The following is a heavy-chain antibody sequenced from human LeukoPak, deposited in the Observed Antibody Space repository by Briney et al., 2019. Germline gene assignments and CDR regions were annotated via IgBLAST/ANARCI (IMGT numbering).Heavy chain of an antibody. V-gene: IGHV3-9*01. CDR3: AKDRYSDYDLPDY. J-gene: IGHJ4*02. CDR1: GFTFNDYA. Sequence: AGGSLRLSCAASGFTFNDYAMHWVRQAPGKGLEWVSGITWNSGDIAYADSVKGRFTISRDNAKNSLSLQMNSLRPEDTAFYYCAKDRYSDYDLPDYWGQGTPVTVSS. D-gene: IGHD5-12*01. CDR2: ITWNSGDI.